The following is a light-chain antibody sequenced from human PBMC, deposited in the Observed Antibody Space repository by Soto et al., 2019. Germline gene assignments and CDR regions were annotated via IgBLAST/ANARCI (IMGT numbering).Light chain of an antibody. V-gene: IGLV4-69*01. J-gene: IGLJ3*02. CDR1: YA. CDR2: LDSAGRH. Sequence: YAIAWHQQQPEKGPRFLMXLDSAGRHSKGDEIPXRFSGSSSGAERYLTISSLQSEDEADYYCQTWGTGFRVFXGGTKVTVL. CDR3: QTWGTGFRV.